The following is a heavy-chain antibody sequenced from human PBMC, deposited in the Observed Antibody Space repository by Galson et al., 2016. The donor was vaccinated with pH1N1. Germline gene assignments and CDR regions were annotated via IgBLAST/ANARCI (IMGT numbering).Heavy chain of an antibody. Sequence: QSGAEVKKPGESLKISCKASGYIFTSQWIARVRQVPGKGLEWVGVVNPGGSTIRYSPSFQGQVTISSDKPISTAYLQWISLRASDTAMYYCARQYDFGDYRGNAFDIWGQGTVVIVSS. V-gene: IGHV5-51*04. CDR3: ARQYDFGDYRGNAFDI. CDR2: VNPGGSTI. J-gene: IGHJ3*02. D-gene: IGHD4-17*01. CDR1: GYIFTSQW.